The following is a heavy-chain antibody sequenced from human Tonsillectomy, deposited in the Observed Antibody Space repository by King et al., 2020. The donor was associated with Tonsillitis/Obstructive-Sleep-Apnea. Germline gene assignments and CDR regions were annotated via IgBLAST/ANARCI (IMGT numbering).Heavy chain of an antibody. V-gene: IGHV1-3*01. D-gene: IGHD2-2*01. CDR1: GHTFTSYA. CDR2: INAGNGNT. J-gene: IGHJ4*02. CDR3: ARRIPGAEAFDY. Sequence: QLVQSGAEVKKPGASVKVSCKASGHTFTSYAIHWVRQAPGQRLEWMGWINAGNGNTKYSQKFQGRVTITRDTSASTAYMEVSSLRSEETAVYYCARRIPGAEAFDYWGQGTLVTVSS.